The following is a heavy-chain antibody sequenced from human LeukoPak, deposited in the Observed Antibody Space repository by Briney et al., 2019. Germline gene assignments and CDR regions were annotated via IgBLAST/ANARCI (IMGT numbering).Heavy chain of an antibody. CDR3: AREYDDFFDY. J-gene: IGHJ4*02. CDR1: GGSISRDY. V-gene: IGHV4-59*12. CDR2: IYYSGST. Sequence: SETLSLTCTVTGGSISRDYWGWIRQPPGKGLEGIGDIYYSGSTNYNPSLRSRVTISVDTSKNQFSLKLNSVTAADTAVYYCAREYDDFFDYWGQGTLVTVSS. D-gene: IGHD3-3*01.